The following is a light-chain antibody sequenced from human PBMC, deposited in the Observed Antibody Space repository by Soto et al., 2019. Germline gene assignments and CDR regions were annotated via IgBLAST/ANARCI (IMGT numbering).Light chain of an antibody. CDR2: GAS. Sequence: IVTTQAPAALSVSTGERATLSCRASQSVSSNLAWYQQKPGQAPRLLIYGASTRATGIPARFSGSGSGTEFTLTISSLQSEDFAVYYCQQYNNWPPKTFGQGTKVDIK. V-gene: IGKV3-15*01. CDR1: QSVSSN. J-gene: IGKJ1*01. CDR3: QQYNNWPPKT.